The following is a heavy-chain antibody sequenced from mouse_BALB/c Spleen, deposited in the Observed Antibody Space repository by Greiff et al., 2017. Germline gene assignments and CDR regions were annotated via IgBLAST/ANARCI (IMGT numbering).Heavy chain of an antibody. CDR3: ARGGGSFDY. CDR2: IYPGDGDT. J-gene: IGHJ2*01. Sequence: VQLQQSGPELVKPGASVKISCKASGYAFSSSWMNWVKQRPGQGLEWIGRIYPGDGDTNYNGKFKGKATLTADKSSSTAYMQLSSLTSVDSAVYCCARGGGSFDYWGQGTTLTVSS. CDR1: GYAFSSSW. V-gene: IGHV1-82*01.